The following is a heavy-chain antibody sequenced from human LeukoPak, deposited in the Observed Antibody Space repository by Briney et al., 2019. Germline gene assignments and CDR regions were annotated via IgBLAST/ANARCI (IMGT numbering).Heavy chain of an antibody. D-gene: IGHD3-22*01. Sequence: GGSLRLSCAASGFTVSNNYMNWVRQGPGKGLEWVSSISSSSSYIYYADSVKGRFTISRDNAKNSLYLQMNSLRAEDTAVYYCARDEGYYYDSSGYLPLDYWGQGTLVTVSS. V-gene: IGHV3-21*01. CDR3: ARDEGYYYDSSGYLPLDY. J-gene: IGHJ4*02. CDR1: GFTVSNNY. CDR2: ISSSSSYI.